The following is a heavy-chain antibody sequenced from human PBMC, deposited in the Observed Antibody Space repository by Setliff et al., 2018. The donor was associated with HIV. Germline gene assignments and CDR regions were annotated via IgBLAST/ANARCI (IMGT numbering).Heavy chain of an antibody. V-gene: IGHV3-48*03. CDR2: ISGSGSVI. CDR1: GFTFSSNE. CDR3: ARETAMLD. D-gene: IGHD5-18*01. Sequence: GGSLRLSCVASGFTFSSNEMNWVRQAPGKGLEWVSSISGSGSVIHYADSVKGRFTISRDNAKKTVYLQMSSLRVEDTAVYYCARETAMLDWGQGALVTVSS. J-gene: IGHJ4*02.